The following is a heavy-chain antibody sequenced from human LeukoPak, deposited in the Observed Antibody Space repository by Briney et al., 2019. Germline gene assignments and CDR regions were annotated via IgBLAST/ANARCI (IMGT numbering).Heavy chain of an antibody. CDR2: IYYSGST. D-gene: IGHD5-12*01. CDR3: ARVVRRGYSGYDYFDY. Sequence: PSETLSLTCTVCGGSISSHYWSWIRQPPGKGLAWIGYIYYSGSTNYNPSLTSRVTISVDTSKNQFSLKLSSVTAADTAVYYCARVVRRGYSGYDYFDYWGQGTLVTVSS. CDR1: GGSISSHY. J-gene: IGHJ4*02. V-gene: IGHV4-59*11.